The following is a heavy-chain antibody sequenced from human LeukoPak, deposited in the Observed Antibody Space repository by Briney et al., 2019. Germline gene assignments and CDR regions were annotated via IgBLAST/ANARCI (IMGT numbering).Heavy chain of an antibody. D-gene: IGHD3-3*01. CDR1: GFTFSSDW. CDR2: INHNGVSR. V-gene: IGHV3-74*01. Sequence: GGSLRLSCAASGFTFSSDWMHWVRQAPGEGLVWVSRINHNGVSRAYADFVKGRLTISRDDARGTVYLQMDSLSADDTAVYYCTRDFVFWGQGSLVTASS. CDR3: TRDFVF. J-gene: IGHJ4*02.